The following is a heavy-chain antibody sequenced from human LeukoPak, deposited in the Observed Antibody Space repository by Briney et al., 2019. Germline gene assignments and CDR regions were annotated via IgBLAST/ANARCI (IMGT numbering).Heavy chain of an antibody. Sequence: GGSLRLSCAASGFTLSSYTMYWVRQAPGRGLVWVARFTSDGNSVTYADFVKGRFTVSRDIAKNTLYLQMNSLRAEDTAVYYCARAQVGTPTDCWGQGTLVTVSS. CDR3: ARAQVGTPTDC. J-gene: IGHJ4*02. CDR1: GFTLSSYT. D-gene: IGHD1-26*01. V-gene: IGHV3-74*01. CDR2: FTSDGNSV.